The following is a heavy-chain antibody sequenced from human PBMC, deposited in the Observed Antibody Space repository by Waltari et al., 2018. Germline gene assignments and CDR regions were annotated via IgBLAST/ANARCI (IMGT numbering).Heavy chain of an antibody. V-gene: IGHV3-30*18. CDR2: ISYDGSNK. Sequence: QVQLVESGGGVVQPGRSLRLSCAASGFTFSSYGMHWVRQAPGKRLEWVAVISYDGSNKYYADSVKGRFTISRDNSKNTLYLQMNSLRAEDTAVYYCAKDPTNDYWGQGTLVTVSS. CDR3: AKDPTNDY. J-gene: IGHJ4*02. CDR1: GFTFSSYG.